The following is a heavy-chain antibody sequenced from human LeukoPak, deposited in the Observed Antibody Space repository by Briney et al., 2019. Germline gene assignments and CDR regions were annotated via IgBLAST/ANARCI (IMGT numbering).Heavy chain of an antibody. CDR3: ARESASYYYYGMDV. CDR1: GYTFTSYG. J-gene: IGHJ6*02. CDR2: ISAYNGNT. Sequence: ASVKVSCKASGYTFTSYGISRVRQAPGQGLEWMGWISAYNGNTNYAQKLQGRVTMTTDTSTSTAYMELRSLRSDDTAVYYCARESASYYYYGMDVWGQGTTVTVSS. V-gene: IGHV1-18*01.